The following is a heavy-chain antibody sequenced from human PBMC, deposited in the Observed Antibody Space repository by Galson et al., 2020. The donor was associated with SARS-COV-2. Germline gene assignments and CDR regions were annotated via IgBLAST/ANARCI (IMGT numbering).Heavy chain of an antibody. J-gene: IGHJ4*02. Sequence: KMSGPTLVKPTQTLTLTCTFSGFSLSTSGVGVGWIRQPPGKALEWLALIYWDDDKRYSPSLKSRLTITKDTSKNQVVLTMTNMDPVDTATYYCVHRPLVGIAAAGSFDYWGQGTLVTVSS. CDR2: IYWDDDK. D-gene: IGHD6-13*01. CDR3: VHRPLVGIAAAGSFDY. V-gene: IGHV2-5*02. CDR1: GFSLSTSGVG.